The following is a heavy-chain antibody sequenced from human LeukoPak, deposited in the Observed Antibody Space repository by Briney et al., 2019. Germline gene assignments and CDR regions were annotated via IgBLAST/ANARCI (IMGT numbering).Heavy chain of an antibody. CDR2: IYYSGST. D-gene: IGHD4-23*01. CDR1: GGSISSYY. Sequence: SETLSLTCTVSGGSISSYYWSWIRQPPGKGLEWIGYIYYSGSTNYNPSLKSRVTISVDTSKNQFSLKLSSVTAADTAVYYCASMVVTRRDAFDIRGQGTMVTVSS. J-gene: IGHJ3*02. CDR3: ASMVVTRRDAFDI. V-gene: IGHV4-59*01.